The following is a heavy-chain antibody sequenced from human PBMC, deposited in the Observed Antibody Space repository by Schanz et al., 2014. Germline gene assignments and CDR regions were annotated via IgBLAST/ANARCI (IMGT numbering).Heavy chain of an antibody. D-gene: IGHD4-17*01. Sequence: EARLVDSGGGLVQSGRSLRLSCAASGFTFDDFAMHWVRQGPGKGLEWVSGISGNSGNIGYADSVKGRFTISRDNSKNTLYLQMNSLRAEDTALYYCAKDPHRDYGGKPQAFDIWGQGTMVTVSS. CDR3: AKDPHRDYGGKPQAFDI. J-gene: IGHJ3*02. CDR1: GFTFDDFA. CDR2: ISGNSGNI. V-gene: IGHV3-9*01.